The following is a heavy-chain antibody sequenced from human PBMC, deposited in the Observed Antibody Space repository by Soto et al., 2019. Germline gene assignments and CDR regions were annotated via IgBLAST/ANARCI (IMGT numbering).Heavy chain of an antibody. CDR2: IFSSGST. CDR1: GGYISSYY. V-gene: IGHV4-4*07. D-gene: IGHD5-12*01. Sequence: QVQLQESGPRLVKPSETLSLTCSVSGGYISSYYWSWIRQPAGKGLGWIGRIFSSGSTHYNPSLKSRVTMSVDTSKHQISLRLTSVTAADTAVYYFARERGVGGSTGDYDQWGQGILVTVSS. J-gene: IGHJ4*02. CDR3: ARERGVGGSTGDYDQ.